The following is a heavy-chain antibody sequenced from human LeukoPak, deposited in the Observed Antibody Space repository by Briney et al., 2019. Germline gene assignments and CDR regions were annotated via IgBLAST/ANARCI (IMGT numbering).Heavy chain of an antibody. D-gene: IGHD3-22*01. CDR2: IYYSVST. CDR1: GFSISSYY. Sequence: AETLCLTCTVSGFSISSYYMSWIRQPPGKGLEWLGYIYYSVSTNYYLSLKCRVTISVAKSKNQFCLKLRSVAAEVTAVFYCVGSRLNSSGYKIWGQGALVTVSS. V-gene: IGHV4-59*01. CDR3: VGSRLNSSGYKI. J-gene: IGHJ4*02.